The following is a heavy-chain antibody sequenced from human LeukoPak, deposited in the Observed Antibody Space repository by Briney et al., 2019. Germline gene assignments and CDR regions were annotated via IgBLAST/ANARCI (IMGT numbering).Heavy chain of an antibody. D-gene: IGHD6-6*01. CDR2: IDPIGGRT. V-gene: IGHV1-46*01. CDR1: GYTFTSYS. CDR3: ARDGHMTSALYYFDY. J-gene: IGHJ4*02. Sequence: ASVKVSCKASGYTFTSYSMHWVRQAPGQGLEWMGIIDPIGGRTTYVQKFQGRVTMTRDTSTSTVYMELSSLRSEDPAVYYCARDGHMTSALYYFDYWGQGTLVTVSS.